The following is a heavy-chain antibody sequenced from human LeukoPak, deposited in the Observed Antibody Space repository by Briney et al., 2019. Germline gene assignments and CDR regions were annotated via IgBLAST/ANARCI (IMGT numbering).Heavy chain of an antibody. D-gene: IGHD6-19*01. J-gene: IGHJ4*02. CDR3: AKTSGWARYYFDY. CDR2: ISGSGGST. V-gene: IGHV3-23*01. Sequence: GGSLRLSCAASGFTFSSYAMSWVRQAPGKGLEWVSAISGSGGSTYYADSVKGRFTISRDDSKNTLYLQMNSLRAEDTAVYYCAKTSGWARYYFDYWGQGTLVTVSS. CDR1: GFTFSSYA.